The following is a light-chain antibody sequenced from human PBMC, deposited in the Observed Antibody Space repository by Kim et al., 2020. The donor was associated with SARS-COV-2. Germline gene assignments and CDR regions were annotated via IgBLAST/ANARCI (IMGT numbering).Light chain of an antibody. CDR2: LNSDGSH. CDR1: SGHSSYA. J-gene: IGLJ3*02. Sequence: QPVLTQSPSASASLGASVKLTCTLSSGHSSYAIAWHQQQPEKGPRYLMKLNSDGSHSKGDGIPDRFSGSSSGAERYLTISSLQSEDEADYYYQTWGTGINWVFGGGTQLTVL. CDR3: QTWGTGINWV. V-gene: IGLV4-69*01.